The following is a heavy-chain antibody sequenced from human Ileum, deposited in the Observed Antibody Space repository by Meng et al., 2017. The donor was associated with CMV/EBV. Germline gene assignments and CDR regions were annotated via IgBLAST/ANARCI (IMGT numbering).Heavy chain of an antibody. CDR3: AKERLYGRYYFYGD. D-gene: IGHD3-10*01. V-gene: IGHV1-3*01. CDR1: GYPFSYYN. CDR2: LSADNGNT. J-gene: IGHJ4*02. Sequence: KSSGYPFSYYNMHWLRQAPGHTLVWMVWLSADNGNTRSSQNFQGRVTIASDTSASTAYMELSSLRSEDTSLYYCAKERLYGRYYFYGDWGQGTLVTVSS.